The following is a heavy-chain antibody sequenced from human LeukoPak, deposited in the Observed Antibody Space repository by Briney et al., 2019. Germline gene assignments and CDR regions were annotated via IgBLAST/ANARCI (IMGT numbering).Heavy chain of an antibody. CDR3: ARHGGLYYFGY. D-gene: IGHD3-16*01. J-gene: IGHJ4*02. Sequence: SETLSLTCTVSGGSISTYYWSWIRQPPGKGLEWIGYIYYSGSTNYNPSLKSRVTISVDTSKNQFSLKLSSVTAADTAVYYCARHGGLYYFGYRGQGTLVTVSS. CDR2: IYYSGST. V-gene: IGHV4-59*08. CDR1: GGSISTYY.